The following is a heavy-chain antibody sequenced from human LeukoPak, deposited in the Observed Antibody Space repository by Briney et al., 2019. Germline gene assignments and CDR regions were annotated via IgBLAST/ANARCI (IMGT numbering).Heavy chain of an antibody. V-gene: IGHV4-39*07. D-gene: IGHD3-10*01. CDR2: IYYSGST. Sequence: PSETLSLTCTVSGGSISSSSYYWGWIRQPPGKGLEWIGSIYYSGSTYYNPSLKSRVTISVDTSKNQFSLKLSSVTAADTAVYYCARRSLARFDPWGQGTLVTVSS. J-gene: IGHJ5*02. CDR1: GGSISSSSYY. CDR3: ARRSLARFDP.